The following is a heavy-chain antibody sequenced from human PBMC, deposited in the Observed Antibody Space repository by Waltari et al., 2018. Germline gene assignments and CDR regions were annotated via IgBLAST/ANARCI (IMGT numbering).Heavy chain of an antibody. D-gene: IGHD2-21*01. J-gene: IGHJ4*02. CDR1: GGSMTNYY. CDR2: LYYSGST. Sequence: QVQLQESGPGLVKPSETLSLICTVSGGSMTNYYWGWVRQPPGRGLEWIGELYYSGSTYSAGXTAYNPSLKSRVTISINTPRDQFSLELRSVTAADTAVYYCARRDSFTDXWXQXTLIIVSS. V-gene: IGHV4-59*08. CDR3: ARRDSFTDX.